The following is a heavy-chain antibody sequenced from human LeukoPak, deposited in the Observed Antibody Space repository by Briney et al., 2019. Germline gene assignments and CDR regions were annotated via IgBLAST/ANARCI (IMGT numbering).Heavy chain of an antibody. Sequence: ASVKVSCKASGYTFTGYYMHWVRQAPGQRLEWMGWINPNSGGTNYAQKFQGWVTMTRDTSISTAYMELSRLRSDDTAVYYCATSPYGDLTGFDYWGQGTLVTVSS. D-gene: IGHD4-17*01. CDR3: ATSPYGDLTGFDY. J-gene: IGHJ4*02. V-gene: IGHV1-2*04. CDR1: GYTFTGYY. CDR2: INPNSGGT.